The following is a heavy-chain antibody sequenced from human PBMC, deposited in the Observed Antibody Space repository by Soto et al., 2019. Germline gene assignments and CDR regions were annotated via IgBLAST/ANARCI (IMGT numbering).Heavy chain of an antibody. CDR1: GFTFCSYG. Sequence: QVQLVESGGGVVQPGRSLRLSCAASGFTFCSYGIRWVRQAPGKGLEWVAVISDDGSDKYDADSVKGRFNISRDNSKNTLFLQMNILRAEDTAVYYCAKAHYYVSGSHFDYWGQGTLVTVSS. V-gene: IGHV3-30*18. CDR2: ISDDGSDK. J-gene: IGHJ4*02. D-gene: IGHD3-10*01. CDR3: AKAHYYVSGSHFDY.